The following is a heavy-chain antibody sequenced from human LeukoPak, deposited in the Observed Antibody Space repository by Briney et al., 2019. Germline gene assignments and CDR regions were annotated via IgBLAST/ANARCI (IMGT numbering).Heavy chain of an antibody. V-gene: IGHV1-46*01. CDR3: AAGRYFDLVDY. J-gene: IGHJ4*02. Sequence: ASVKVSCKASGYTFTTHYIHWVRQAPGQGLEWMGMINPSGRTTNYAQKFQERVTITRDMSTSTAYMELSSLRSEDTAVYYCAAGRYFDLVDYWGQGTLVTVSS. D-gene: IGHD3-9*01. CDR2: INPSGRTT. CDR1: GYTFTTHY.